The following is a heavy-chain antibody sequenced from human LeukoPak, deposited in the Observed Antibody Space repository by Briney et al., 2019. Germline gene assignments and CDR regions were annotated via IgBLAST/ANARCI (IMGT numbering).Heavy chain of an antibody. Sequence: SETLSLTCAVYGGSFSGYYWSWIRQPPGKGLEWIGEINHSGSANYNPSLKSRVTISVDTSKNQFSLKLSSVTAADTAVYYCARDLGYSGSWYGQFDYWGQGTLVTVSS. J-gene: IGHJ4*02. CDR3: ARDLGYSGSWYGQFDY. D-gene: IGHD6-13*01. CDR1: GGSFSGYY. CDR2: INHSGSA. V-gene: IGHV4-34*01.